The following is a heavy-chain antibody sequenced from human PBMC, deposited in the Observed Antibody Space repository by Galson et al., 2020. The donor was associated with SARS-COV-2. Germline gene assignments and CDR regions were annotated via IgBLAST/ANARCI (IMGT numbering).Heavy chain of an antibody. CDR3: AREDWEARGHFDY. D-gene: IGHD3-10*01. V-gene: IGHV4-38-2*01. CDR1: GYSISSVYY. Sequence: ASETLSLTCAVSGYSISSVYYWGWIRQPPGKRPEWIGTIYHSGSTYYNTSLKSRVTMSVDTSTNQFSLRLTSLTAADTAVYYSAREDWEARGHFDYWGRGALVTVSS. CDR2: IYHSGST. J-gene: IGHJ4*02.